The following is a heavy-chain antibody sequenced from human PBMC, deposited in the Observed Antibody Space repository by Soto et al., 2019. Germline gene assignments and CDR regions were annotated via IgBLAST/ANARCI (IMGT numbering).Heavy chain of an antibody. Sequence: HPGGSLRLSCAASGFSFSSSAMHWVRQVPGKGLEWVAAISHDESNKYYADSVRGRFTISRDNSKNTLYLQMNSLRAEDTAVYYCARHGYSYGGGYFDYWGQGTLVTSPQ. D-gene: IGHD5-18*01. CDR1: GFSFSSSA. CDR2: ISHDESNK. V-gene: IGHV3-30*14. CDR3: ARHGYSYGGGYFDY. J-gene: IGHJ4*02.